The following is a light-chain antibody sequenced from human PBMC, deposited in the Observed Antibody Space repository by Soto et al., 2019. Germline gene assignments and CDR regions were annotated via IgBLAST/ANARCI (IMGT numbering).Light chain of an antibody. Sequence: QSALTQPASVSGSPGQSITISCTGTRSDVGSYNLVSWYQQHPGKAPKLMIYEVSKRPSGVSNRFSGSKSGNTASLTISGLQAEDEADYYCCSYAGSSTLMVFGGGTKLTVL. V-gene: IGLV2-23*02. CDR3: CSYAGSSTLMV. CDR2: EVS. CDR1: RSDVGSYNL. J-gene: IGLJ3*02.